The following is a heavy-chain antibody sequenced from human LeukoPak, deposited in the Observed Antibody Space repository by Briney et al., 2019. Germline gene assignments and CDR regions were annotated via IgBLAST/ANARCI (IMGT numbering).Heavy chain of an antibody. Sequence: GGSLRLSCAASGFTFSDSYMTWIRQAPGKGLEWVSFISNTGDSIYYADSVKGRFTISRDNAMTSLYLQMNSLRAEDTAVYYCARDSRHLSSTRGGLKESRGAFFDYWGQGTLVTVSS. CDR2: ISNTGDSI. V-gene: IGHV3-11*04. J-gene: IGHJ4*02. CDR1: GFTFSDSY. D-gene: IGHD6-13*01. CDR3: ARDSRHLSSTRGGLKESRGAFFDY.